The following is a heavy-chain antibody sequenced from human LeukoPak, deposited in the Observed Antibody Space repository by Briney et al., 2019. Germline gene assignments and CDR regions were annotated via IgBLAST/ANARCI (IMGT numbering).Heavy chain of an antibody. Sequence: ASVKVSCKASGYTFTSYAMNWVRQAPGQGLEWMGWLNTKSGTPTYAQGFTGRFVFSLDISVSTAYLQISNLTPEDTAVYYCARRSPSADAFDIWGQGTMVTVSS. V-gene: IGHV7-4-1*02. J-gene: IGHJ3*02. CDR1: GYTFTSYA. CDR3: ARRSPSADAFDI. CDR2: LNTKSGTP.